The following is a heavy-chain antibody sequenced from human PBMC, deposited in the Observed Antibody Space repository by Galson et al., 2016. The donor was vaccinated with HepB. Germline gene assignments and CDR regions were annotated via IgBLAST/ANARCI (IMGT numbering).Heavy chain of an antibody. CDR3: AKVSDEYYFDY. V-gene: IGHV3-30*18. J-gene: IGHJ4*02. CDR1: GFTFSSYG. CDR2: TSSDGSNK. Sequence: SLRLSCAASGFTFSSYGMHWVRQAPGKGLEWVAVTSSDGSNKHYADSVKGRFTISRDNSKNTLHLQMDSLRAEDTAVYYCAKVSDEYYFDYWGQGTLVTVSS.